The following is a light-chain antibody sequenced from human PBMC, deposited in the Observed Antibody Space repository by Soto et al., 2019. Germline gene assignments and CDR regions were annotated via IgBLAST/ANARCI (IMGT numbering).Light chain of an antibody. CDR2: GAS. Sequence: EILMTQSPATLSVSPGERATLSCRASQSVSSNLAWYQQKPGQAPRLLIYGASSRATGIPARFSGSGSGTEFTLTSSSLQPEDFAVYYCQQYNNWPPYTFGQGTKLEIK. CDR1: QSVSSN. CDR3: QQYNNWPPYT. J-gene: IGKJ2*01. V-gene: IGKV3-15*01.